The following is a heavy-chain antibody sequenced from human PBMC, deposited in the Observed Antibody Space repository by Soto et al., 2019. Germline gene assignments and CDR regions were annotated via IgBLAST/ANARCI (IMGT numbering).Heavy chain of an antibody. D-gene: IGHD5-18*01. CDR2: IYYSGST. CDR1: GGSVSSGSYY. CDR3: AVGRGYSYGYIYYYGMDV. V-gene: IGHV4-61*01. J-gene: IGHJ6*02. Sequence: ASETLSLTCTVSGGSVSSGSYYWSWIRQPPGKGLEWIGYIYYSGSTNYNPSLKSRVTISVDTSKNQFSLKLSSVTAADTAVYYCAVGRGYSYGYIYYYGMDVWGQGTTVTVS.